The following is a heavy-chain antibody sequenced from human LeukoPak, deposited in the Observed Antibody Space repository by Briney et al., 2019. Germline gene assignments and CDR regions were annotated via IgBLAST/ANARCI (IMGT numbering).Heavy chain of an antibody. CDR1: GFSLTTSEVG. CDR2: IYWDDDK. D-gene: IGHD5-12*01. J-gene: IGHJ4*02. V-gene: IGHV2-5*02. Sequence: ESGPTLVKPTQTLTLTCTFSGFSLTTSEVGVGWIRQPPGQALEWLALIYWDDDKRYSPSLKSRLTITKDTSKNQVVLTMTNMAPVDTGTYYCAHQAGGGYDYWGQGTLVIVSS. CDR3: AHQAGGGYDY.